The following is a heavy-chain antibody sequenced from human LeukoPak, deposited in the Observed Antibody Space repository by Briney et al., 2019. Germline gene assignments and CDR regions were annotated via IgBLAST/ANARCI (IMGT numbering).Heavy chain of an antibody. J-gene: IGHJ4*02. CDR3: ARAHTIFGVVTDY. CDR1: GYTFTAFSDYY. D-gene: IGHD3-3*01. V-gene: IGHV1-2*02. CDR2: INPNSGGT. Sequence: ASVKVSCKASGYTFTAFSDYYMHWVRQAPGQGLEWMGWINPNSGGTNYAQKFQGRVTMTRDTSISTAYMELSRLRSDDTAVYYCARAHTIFGVVTDYWGQGTLVTVSS.